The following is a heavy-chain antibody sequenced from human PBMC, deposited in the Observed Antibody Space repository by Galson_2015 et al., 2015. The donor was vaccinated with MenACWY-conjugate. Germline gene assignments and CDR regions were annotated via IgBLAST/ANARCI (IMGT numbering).Heavy chain of an antibody. CDR1: GGSITTSRYH. Sequence: ETLSLTCAVSGGSITTSRYHWAWIRPTPGKGLEWIGTVSYSGKAYYNPSLKRRVSISIDTSMSQFSLRIISMTAADPAVYYCARDRSNDDYWSGFPGYYFDHWGQGNLATVSS. CDR2: VSYSGKA. J-gene: IGHJ4*02. V-gene: IGHV4-39*07. CDR3: ARDRSNDDYWSGFPGYYFDH. D-gene: IGHD3-3*01.